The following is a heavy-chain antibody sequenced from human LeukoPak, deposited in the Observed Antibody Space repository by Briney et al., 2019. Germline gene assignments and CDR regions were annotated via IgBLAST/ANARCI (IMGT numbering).Heavy chain of an antibody. D-gene: IGHD3-9*01. V-gene: IGHV7-4-1*02. Sequence: ASVKVSCKASGYTFNRYSINWLRQAPGQGLEWMGWTATNTGNPTYAQDFTGRFVFSLDTSVSTAYLEISSLKAEDTAVYYCARDSSTILFDYWGQGTLVTVSS. J-gene: IGHJ4*02. CDR3: ARDSSTILFDY. CDR2: TATNTGNP. CDR1: GYTFNRYS.